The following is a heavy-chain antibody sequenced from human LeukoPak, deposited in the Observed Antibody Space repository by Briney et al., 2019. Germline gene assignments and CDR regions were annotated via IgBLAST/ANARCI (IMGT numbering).Heavy chain of an antibody. D-gene: IGHD2-8*02. Sequence: VGSLRLSCAASGFTFSDYWMHWVRQPPGKGLEWVSSIFPSGGEIHYADSVRGRFTISRDNSKSTLSLQMNSLRAEDTAIYYCATYRQVLLPCESWGRGTLVTVSS. J-gene: IGHJ4*02. V-gene: IGHV3-21*04. CDR2: IFPSGGEI. CDR3: ATYRQVLLPCES. CDR1: GFTFSDYW.